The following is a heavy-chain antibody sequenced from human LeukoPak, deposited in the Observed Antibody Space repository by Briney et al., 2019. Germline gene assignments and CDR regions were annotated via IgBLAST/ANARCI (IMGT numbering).Heavy chain of an antibody. CDR1: GFTFSGSA. Sequence: PGGSLKLSCAASGFTFSGSAIHWVRQASGKGLEWVGRIRSRANSYVTAYAAAVTGRFIISRDDSSDTAYLQMNSLTTEDTAVYYCTRHSDTYCSRANCYVDNFYGLDVWGQGTRVTASS. D-gene: IGHD2-2*01. CDR3: TRHSDTYCSRANCYVDNFYGLDV. V-gene: IGHV3-73*01. CDR2: IRSRANSYVT. J-gene: IGHJ6*02.